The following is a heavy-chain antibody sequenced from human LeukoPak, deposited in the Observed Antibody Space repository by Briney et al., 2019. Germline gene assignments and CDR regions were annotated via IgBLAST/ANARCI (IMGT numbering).Heavy chain of an antibody. D-gene: IGHD4-23*01. J-gene: IGHJ3*02. Sequence: GGSLRLSCAASGFTFSSYAMHWVRQAPGKGLEWVAVISYDGSNKYYADSVKGRFTISRDNSKNTLYLQMNSLRAEDTAVYYCARAPGGNDAFDIWGQGTMVTVSS. CDR1: GFTFSSYA. CDR3: ARAPGGNDAFDI. CDR2: ISYDGSNK. V-gene: IGHV3-30-3*01.